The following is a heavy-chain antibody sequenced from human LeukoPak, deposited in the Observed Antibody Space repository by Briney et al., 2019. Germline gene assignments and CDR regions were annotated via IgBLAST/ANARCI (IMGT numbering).Heavy chain of an antibody. D-gene: IGHD4-11*01. CDR2: IYYSGST. CDR1: GGSISSSSYY. Sequence: SETLSPTCTVSGGSISSSSYYWGWIRQPPGKGLEWIGSIYYSGSTYYNPSLKSRVTISVDTSKNQFSLKLSSVPAADTAVYYCARRYSNYRSNWFDPWGQGTLVTVSS. CDR3: ARRYSNYRSNWFDP. J-gene: IGHJ5*02. V-gene: IGHV4-39*01.